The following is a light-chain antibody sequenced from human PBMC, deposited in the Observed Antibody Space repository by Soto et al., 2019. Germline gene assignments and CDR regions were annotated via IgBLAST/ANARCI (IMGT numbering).Light chain of an antibody. J-gene: IGKJ4*01. CDR1: QTINIY. CDR3: QQSFSTPLT. V-gene: IGKV1-39*01. Sequence: DIQITQAPSSLSASGGDRVTLTCRSSQTINIYLNWYQQKPVMAPKLLIHAASSLQSGVPSRFSGSGSGTDFTLTITGMQPEAFATYYCQQSFSTPLTFGRGTKVDI. CDR2: AAS.